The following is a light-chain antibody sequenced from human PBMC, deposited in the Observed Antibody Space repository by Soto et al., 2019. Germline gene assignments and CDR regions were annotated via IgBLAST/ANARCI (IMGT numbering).Light chain of an antibody. V-gene: IGLV2-8*01. CDR3: SSYAGSNNFV. J-gene: IGLJ1*01. Sequence: QSVPTQPTSASGSPGQSVTISCTGTSSDVGGYNYVSWYQQHPGKAPKLMIYEVSKRPSGVPDRFSGSKSGNTASLTVSGLQAEDESDYYCSSYAGSNNFVFGTGTKLTVL. CDR2: EVS. CDR1: SSDVGGYNY.